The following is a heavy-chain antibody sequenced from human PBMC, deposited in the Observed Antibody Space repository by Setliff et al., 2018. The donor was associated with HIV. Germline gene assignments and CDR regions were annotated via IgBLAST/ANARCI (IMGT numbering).Heavy chain of an antibody. D-gene: IGHD4-17*01. CDR2: ISYDGSNK. Sequence: PGESLMISCAASGFTFSSYAMHWVRQAPGKGLEWVAVISYDGSNKYYADSVKGRFTISRDNSKNTLYLQMNSLRAEDTAVYYCARGHGDYAFDYWGQGTLVTVSS. CDR3: ARGHGDYAFDY. CDR1: GFTFSSYA. V-gene: IGHV3-30*04. J-gene: IGHJ4*02.